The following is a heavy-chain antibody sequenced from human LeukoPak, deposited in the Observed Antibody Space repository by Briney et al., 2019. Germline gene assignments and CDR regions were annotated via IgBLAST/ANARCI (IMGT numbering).Heavy chain of an antibody. J-gene: IGHJ4*02. CDR1: GFTVAMNNY. D-gene: IGHD2-2*01. CDR2: IRGSGGGS. Sequence: GGSLRHSCATSGFTVAMNNYMSCVRQATGKGLEWVSAIRGSGGGSNYGDSVKGRFTISRDNAKNTLYLQMNSLRAEDTAVYYCAKGRASCCDYWSLGALVTVSS. CDR3: AKGRASCCDY. V-gene: IGHV3-23*01.